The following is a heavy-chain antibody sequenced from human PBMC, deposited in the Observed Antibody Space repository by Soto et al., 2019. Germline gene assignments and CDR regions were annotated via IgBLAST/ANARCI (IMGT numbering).Heavy chain of an antibody. J-gene: IGHJ6*04. CDR2: INPNSGGT. CDR3: ARAGAPHYYDNSGYPGYYYGMDV. Sequence: ASVKVSCKASGYTFTGYYMHSVRQAPGQGLEWMGWINPNSGGTNYAQKFQGWVTMTRDTSISTAYMELSRLRSDDTAVYYCARAGAPHYYDNSGYPGYYYGMDVWGKGTTVTVSS. CDR1: GYTFTGYY. V-gene: IGHV1-2*04. D-gene: IGHD3-22*01.